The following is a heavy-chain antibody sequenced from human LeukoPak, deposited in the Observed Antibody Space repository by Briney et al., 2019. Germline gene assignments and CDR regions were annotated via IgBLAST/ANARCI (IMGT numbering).Heavy chain of an antibody. CDR3: ARGASYGSDSLRVDY. CDR1: GFTFSSYS. J-gene: IGHJ4*02. V-gene: IGHV3-21*01. D-gene: IGHD3-10*01. Sequence: PGGSLRLSCAASGFTFSSYSMNWVRKAPGKGLEWVSSISSSSSYIYYADSVKGRFTISRDNAKNSLYLQMNSLRAEDTAVYYCARGASYGSDSLRVDYWGQGTLVTVSS. CDR2: ISSSSSYI.